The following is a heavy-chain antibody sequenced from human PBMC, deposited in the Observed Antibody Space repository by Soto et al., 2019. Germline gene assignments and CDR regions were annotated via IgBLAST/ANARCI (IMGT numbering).Heavy chain of an antibody. CDR3: TTRVDSSSSPYYYYGMDV. V-gene: IGHV3-15*07. Sequence: GGSLRLSCAASGFTFSNAWMNWVRQAAGKGLEWVGRIKSKSDGGTTDYAAPVKGRFTISRDDSKNTLSLQMNSLKTEDTAVYYCTTRVDSSSSPYYYYGMDVWGQGTTVTVSS. CDR1: GFTFSNAW. D-gene: IGHD6-6*01. J-gene: IGHJ6*02. CDR2: IKSKSDGGTT.